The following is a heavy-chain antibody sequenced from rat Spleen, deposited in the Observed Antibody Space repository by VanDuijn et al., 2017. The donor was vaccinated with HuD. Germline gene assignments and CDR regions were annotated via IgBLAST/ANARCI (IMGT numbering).Heavy chain of an antibody. CDR3: AREGNSGVMYA. Sequence: QVQLKESGPGLVQPSQTLSLTCTVSGFSLTSYTVSWVRQPPGKGLEWIAAISSGGSTYYNSALISRLTITRDTANSQVFLTMNSLQTEDIATYYCAREGNSGVMYAWGQGASVTVSS. D-gene: IGHD1-10*01. CDR2: ISSGGST. CDR1: GFSLTSYT. V-gene: IGHV2-6*01. J-gene: IGHJ4*01.